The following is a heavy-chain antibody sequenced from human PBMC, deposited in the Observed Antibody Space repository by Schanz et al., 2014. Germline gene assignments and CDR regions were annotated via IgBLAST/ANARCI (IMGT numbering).Heavy chain of an antibody. CDR1: GFTFSSYA. Sequence: EVQFVGSGGGLVQPGGSLRLSCVASGFTFSSYAMACVRQARGKGLEWVSYVSRSTPDIYYADSVKGRFTMSRDNAKNTVFLQMNNLRAEDTAVYYCVRDSFFAFDIWGQGALVTVSS. CDR2: VSRSTPDI. CDR3: VRDSFFAFDI. J-gene: IGHJ3*02. V-gene: IGHV3-48*01.